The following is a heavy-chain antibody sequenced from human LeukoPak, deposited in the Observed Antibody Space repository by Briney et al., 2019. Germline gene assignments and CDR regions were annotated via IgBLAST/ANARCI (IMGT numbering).Heavy chain of an antibody. CDR3: AKKGTYPDY. CDR2: ISGSGVST. D-gene: IGHD3-16*02. J-gene: IGHJ4*02. V-gene: IGHV3-23*01. CDR1: GFTFSNYA. Sequence: PGGSLRLSCAASGFTFSNYAMSWVRQAPGKGPEWVSGISGSGVSTYYADSVKGRFTISRDNSKNTLYLQLSSLRAEDTAVYYCAKKGTYPDYWGQGTLVTVSS.